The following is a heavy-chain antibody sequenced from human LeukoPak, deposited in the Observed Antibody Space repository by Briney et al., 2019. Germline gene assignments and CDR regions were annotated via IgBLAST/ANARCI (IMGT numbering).Heavy chain of an antibody. V-gene: IGHV3-33*01. D-gene: IGHD1-26*01. Sequence: GGSLRLSCAASGFTFSSYGMHCVREAPGKGLEWGAVIWYDGSNKYYADSVKGRFTISRDNSKNTPYLQMNSLRAEDTAVYYCAREISGSYCTAPDYWGQGTLVSASS. CDR3: AREISGSYCTAPDY. J-gene: IGHJ4*02. CDR1: GFTFSSYG. CDR2: IWYDGSNK.